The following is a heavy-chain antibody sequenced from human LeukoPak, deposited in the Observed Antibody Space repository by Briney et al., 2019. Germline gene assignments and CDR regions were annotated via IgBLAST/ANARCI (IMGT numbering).Heavy chain of an antibody. D-gene: IGHD4-17*01. V-gene: IGHV4-34*01. CDR1: RWSVSGSY. CDR2: INHSGST. Sequence: NPSETLSLTCAVSRWSVSGSYWSWIRQPPGKRLEWIGEINHSGSTNYDSSLESRVTISVDTSKNQFSLKLSSVTVADTAVYYCVKEDYRKRYGDYGGFNHWGQGTLVTVSS. J-gene: IGHJ5*02. CDR3: VKEDYRKRYGDYGGFNH.